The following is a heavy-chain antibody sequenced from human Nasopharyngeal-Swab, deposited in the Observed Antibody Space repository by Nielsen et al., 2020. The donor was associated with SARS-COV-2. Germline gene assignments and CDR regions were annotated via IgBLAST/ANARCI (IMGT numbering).Heavy chain of an antibody. Sequence: GESLKISCAASGFTVSNNYMSWVRQAPGKGLEWVSVIYSGGSTYYADSVKGRFTISRDNSKNTLYLQMNSLRAEDTAVYYCARDLTGIAVAGTGYWGQGTLVTVSS. D-gene: IGHD6-19*01. CDR1: GFTVSNNY. V-gene: IGHV3-53*01. J-gene: IGHJ4*02. CDR3: ARDLTGIAVAGTGY. CDR2: IYSGGST.